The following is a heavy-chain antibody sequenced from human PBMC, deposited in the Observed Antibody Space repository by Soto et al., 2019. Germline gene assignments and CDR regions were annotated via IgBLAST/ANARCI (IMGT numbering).Heavy chain of an antibody. CDR2: IWYDGSNK. CDR3: ARDCSGGSCYGMDV. CDR1: GFTFSSYG. D-gene: IGHD2-15*01. J-gene: IGHJ6*02. Sequence: GGSLRLSCAASGFTFSSYGMHWVRQAPGKGLEWVAVIWYDGSNKYYADSVKGRFTISRDNSKNTLYLQINSLGAEDTAVYYYARDCSGGSCYGMDVWGQGTTVTVSS. V-gene: IGHV3-33*01.